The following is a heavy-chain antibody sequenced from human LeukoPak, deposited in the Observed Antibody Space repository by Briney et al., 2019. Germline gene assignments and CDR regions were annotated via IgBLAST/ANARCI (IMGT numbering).Heavy chain of an antibody. CDR2: ISSSSSTI. Sequence: PGGSLRLSCAASGFTFSSYSMNWVRQAPGKGLEWVSYISSSSSTIYYADSVKGRFTISRDNAKNSLYLQMNSLRAEDTAVYYCARALSLIATPFDYWGQGTLVTVSS. CDR3: ARALSLIATPFDY. J-gene: IGHJ4*02. CDR1: GFTFSSYS. V-gene: IGHV3-48*01. D-gene: IGHD2-21*01.